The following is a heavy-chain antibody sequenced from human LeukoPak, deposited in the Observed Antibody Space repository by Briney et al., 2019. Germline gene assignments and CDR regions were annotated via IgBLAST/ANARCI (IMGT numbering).Heavy chain of an antibody. J-gene: IGHJ5*02. CDR2: IYHSGSA. CDR1: GGSINSYY. Sequence: PSETLSFTCTVSGGSINSYYWSWIRQPPGKGLEWIGYIYHSGSANYKPSLKSRVTISVDTSKNQFSLKLSSVTAADTAVYYCARGGYYGLGNDFRFDPWGQGTLVTVSS. CDR3: ARGGYYGLGNDFRFDP. V-gene: IGHV4-59*01. D-gene: IGHD3-10*01.